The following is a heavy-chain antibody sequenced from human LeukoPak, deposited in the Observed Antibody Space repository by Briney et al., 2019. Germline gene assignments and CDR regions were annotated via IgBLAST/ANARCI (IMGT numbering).Heavy chain of an antibody. J-gene: IGHJ5*02. CDR1: GYSFTSYW. CDR2: IYPGDSDT. D-gene: IGHD3-10*01. CDR3: ARRYYGSGSYYNWFDP. V-gene: IGHV5-51*01. Sequence: GESLKISCKGSGYSFTSYWIGWVRQMPGKGLEWMGIIYPGDSDTRYSPSFQGQVTISVDKSISTAYLQWSSLKASDTAMYYCARRYYGSGSYYNWFDPWGQGTLVTVSS.